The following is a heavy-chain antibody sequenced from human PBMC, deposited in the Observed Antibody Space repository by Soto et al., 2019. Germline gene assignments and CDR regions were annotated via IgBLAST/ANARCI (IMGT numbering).Heavy chain of an antibody. CDR2: INPNSGGT. V-gene: IGHV1-2*04. Sequence: ASVKVSCKASGYTFTGYYMHLVRQAPGQGLEWMGWINPNSGGTNYAQKFQGWVTMTRDTSISTAYMELSRLRSDDTAVYYCARVFPSSGWAHDAFDIWGQGTMVTVSS. D-gene: IGHD6-19*01. J-gene: IGHJ3*02. CDR3: ARVFPSSGWAHDAFDI. CDR1: GYTFTGYY.